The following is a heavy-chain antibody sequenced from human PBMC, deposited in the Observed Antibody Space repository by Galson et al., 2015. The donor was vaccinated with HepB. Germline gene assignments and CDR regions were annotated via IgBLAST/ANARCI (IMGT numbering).Heavy chain of an antibody. Sequence: CPISADSVSSNTVGWNWIRQSPSRGLEWLGWTYYRSKWSTDYADSVKSRITINPDTSKNQFSLQLNSVTPEDTAVYYCAKSIHLGRGFDSWGQGTLVTVSS. CDR3: AKSIHLGRGFDS. CDR2: TYYRSKWST. D-gene: IGHD7-27*01. V-gene: IGHV6-1*01. CDR1: ADSVSSNTVG. J-gene: IGHJ4*02.